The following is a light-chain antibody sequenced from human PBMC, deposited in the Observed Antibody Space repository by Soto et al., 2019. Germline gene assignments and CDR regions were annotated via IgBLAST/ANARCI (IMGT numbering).Light chain of an antibody. CDR1: QTISSW. CDR2: KAY. J-gene: IGKJ1*01. Sequence: DLQMTQSPSTLSGSLGDSVTITCRASQTISSWLAWYQQKPGKAPKLLIYKAYTLKSGVPSTFRGSGSGTEFTLTISSLQAEDVAVYYCQQYYSTPPWTCGQGTKVDIK. CDR3: QQYYSTPPWT. V-gene: IGKV1-5*03.